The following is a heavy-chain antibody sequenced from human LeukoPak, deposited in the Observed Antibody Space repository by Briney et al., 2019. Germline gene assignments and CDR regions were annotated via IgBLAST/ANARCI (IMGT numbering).Heavy chain of an antibody. D-gene: IGHD3-22*01. CDR3: ARTKLNYYDSSGYSDY. V-gene: IGHV1-18*01. J-gene: IGHJ4*02. CDR1: GYTFTSYG. CDR2: ISAYNGNT. Sequence: GASVKVSCKASGYTFTSYGISWVRQAPGQGLEWMGWISAYNGNTNYAQKLQGRVTMTTDTSTSTAYMELRSLRSDDTAVYYCARTKLNYYDSSGYSDYWGQGTLVTVSS.